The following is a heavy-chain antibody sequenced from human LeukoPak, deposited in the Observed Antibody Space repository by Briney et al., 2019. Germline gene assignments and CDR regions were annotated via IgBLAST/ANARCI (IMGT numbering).Heavy chain of an antibody. Sequence: SETLSLTCAVYDGSFSGYYWSWIRQPPGKGLEWIGEINHSGSTNYNPSLKSRVTITVDTSKNQCSLKLSSVPAADTAVYYCARLKATVSIHAYFDSWGQGTLVTVSS. D-gene: IGHD4-17*01. CDR2: INHSGST. V-gene: IGHV4-34*01. CDR3: ARLKATVSIHAYFDS. J-gene: IGHJ4*02. CDR1: DGSFSGYY.